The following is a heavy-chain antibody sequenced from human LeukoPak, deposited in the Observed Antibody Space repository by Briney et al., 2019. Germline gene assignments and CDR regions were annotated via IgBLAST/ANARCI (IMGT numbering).Heavy chain of an antibody. CDR3: ARDLAYGDYIFDY. Sequence: GASVKVSCKASGYTFTGYYMHWVRQAPAQGLEWMGWINPNSGGTNYAQKFQGRVTMTRDTSISTAYMELSRLRSDDTAVYYCARDLAYGDYIFDYWGQGTLVTVSS. V-gene: IGHV1-2*02. CDR1: GYTFTGYY. CDR2: INPNSGGT. J-gene: IGHJ4*02. D-gene: IGHD4-17*01.